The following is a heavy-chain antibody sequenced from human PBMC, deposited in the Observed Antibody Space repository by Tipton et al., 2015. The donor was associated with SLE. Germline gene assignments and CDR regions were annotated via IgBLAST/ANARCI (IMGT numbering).Heavy chain of an antibody. CDR1: GGSISSSSYY. V-gene: IGHV4-39*07. Sequence: TLSLTCTVSGGSISSSSYYWGWIRQPPGKGLEWIGSIYTSGSTNYNPSLKSRVTISVDTSKNQFSLKLSSVTAADTAVYYCARTGPGAFDIWGQGTMVTVSS. CDR3: ARTGPGAFDI. J-gene: IGHJ3*02. CDR2: IYTSGST.